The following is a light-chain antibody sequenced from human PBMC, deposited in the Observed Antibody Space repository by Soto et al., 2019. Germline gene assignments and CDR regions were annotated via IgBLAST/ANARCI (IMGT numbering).Light chain of an antibody. Sequence: DVQVTQSPASLSASVGDRVNISCRASKDIYIYLAWYQHKPGQAPKLLINGASSLQSGVPSRFSGSGSGTDFALTISSLQPEDVATYYCQKYDSAPRTFGQGTKVEIK. CDR3: QKYDSAPRT. V-gene: IGKV1-27*01. CDR1: KDIYIY. CDR2: GAS. J-gene: IGKJ1*01.